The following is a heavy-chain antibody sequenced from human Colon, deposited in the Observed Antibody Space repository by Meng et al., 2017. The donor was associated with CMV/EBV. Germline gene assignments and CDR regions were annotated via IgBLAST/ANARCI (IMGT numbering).Heavy chain of an antibody. J-gene: IGHJ6*02. CDR1: GGSFSGYY. Sequence: GSLRLSCAVYGGSFSGYYWSWIRQPPGKGLEWIGEINHGGSTNYNPSLKGRVTISVDTSKNQFSLKLSSVTAADTAVYYCARWGTYYDILTGYYPHYGMDVWGQGTTVTVSS. D-gene: IGHD3-9*01. CDR3: ARWGTYYDILTGYYPHYGMDV. CDR2: INHGGST. V-gene: IGHV4-34*01.